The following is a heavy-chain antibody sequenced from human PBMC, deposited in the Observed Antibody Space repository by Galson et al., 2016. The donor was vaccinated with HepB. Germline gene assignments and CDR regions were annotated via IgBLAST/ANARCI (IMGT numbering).Heavy chain of an antibody. V-gene: IGHV3-30*18. Sequence: SLRLSCAASEFSFSYYGMHWVRQAPGKGLEWVAADSMDGRRKFYADSVKGRFTISRDNSNNMLFLQMSSLRVDDTAVYYCAKRHEYCPPVGCSVDSWGQGTLVSVSS. CDR2: DSMDGRRK. CDR3: AKRHEYCPPVGCSVDS. D-gene: IGHD2/OR15-2a*01. CDR1: EFSFSYYG. J-gene: IGHJ4*02.